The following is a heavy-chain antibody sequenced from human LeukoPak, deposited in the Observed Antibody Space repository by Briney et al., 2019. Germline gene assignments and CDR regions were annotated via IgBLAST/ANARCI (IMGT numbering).Heavy chain of an antibody. CDR1: GGSISSYY. Sequence: SETLSLTCTVSGGSISSYYWSWIRQPPGKGLEWIGYIYYSGSTNYNPSLKSRVTISVDTSKNQFSLKLSSVTAADTAVYYCAREMGATSGYFAYWGQGTLVTVSS. V-gene: IGHV4-59*01. CDR3: AREMGATSGYFAY. D-gene: IGHD1-26*01. CDR2: IYYSGST. J-gene: IGHJ4*02.